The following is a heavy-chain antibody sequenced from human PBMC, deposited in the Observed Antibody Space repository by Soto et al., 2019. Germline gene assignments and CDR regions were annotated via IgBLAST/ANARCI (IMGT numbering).Heavy chain of an antibody. J-gene: IGHJ3*02. Sequence: ASVKVSCKASGGTFSSYTISWVRQAPGQGLEWMGRIIPILGIANYAQKFQGRVTITADKSTSTAYMELSSLRSEDTAVYYCARVTNRLYYYGSGPTFGPSWPEDAFDIWGQGTMVTVSS. CDR2: IIPILGIA. CDR3: ARVTNRLYYYGSGPTFGPSWPEDAFDI. CDR1: GGTFSSYT. D-gene: IGHD3-10*01. V-gene: IGHV1-69*02.